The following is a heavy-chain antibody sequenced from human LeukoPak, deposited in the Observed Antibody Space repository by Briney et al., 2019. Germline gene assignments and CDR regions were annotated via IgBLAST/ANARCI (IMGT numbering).Heavy chain of an antibody. J-gene: IGHJ2*01. D-gene: IGHD1-14*01. CDR1: GGSISSGNYY. V-gene: IGHV4-39*07. CDR3: VRDEAEFGIRQWYFDL. Sequence: PSETLSLTCTVSGGSISSGNYYWGWHRQPPGPGLEWIGSVYHSGTTSYNPSLQSRVGISADMSRNQFSLRLNSMTAADTAVYYCVRDEAEFGIRQWYFDLWGRGTLVIVSS. CDR2: VYHSGTT.